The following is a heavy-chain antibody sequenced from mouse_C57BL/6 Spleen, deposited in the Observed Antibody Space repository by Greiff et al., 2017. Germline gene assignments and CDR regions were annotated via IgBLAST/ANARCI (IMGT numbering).Heavy chain of an antibody. CDR1: GYSFTSYY. CDR3: ARRDYYSNWDFDY. J-gene: IGHJ2*01. CDR2: INPNNGGT. D-gene: IGHD2-5*01. Sequence: VQLQQSGPELVKPGASVKISCKASGYSFTSYYIHWVKQRPGQGLEWIGDINPNNGGTSYNQKFKGKATLTVDKSSSTAYMELRSLTSEDSAVYYCARRDYYSNWDFDYWGQGTTLTVSS. V-gene: IGHV1-26*01.